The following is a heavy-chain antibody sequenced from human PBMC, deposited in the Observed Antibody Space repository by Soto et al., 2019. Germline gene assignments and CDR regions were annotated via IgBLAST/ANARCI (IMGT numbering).Heavy chain of an antibody. V-gene: IGHV5-10-1*01. CDR2: IDPSDSYT. CDR1: GYSFTSYW. CDR3: ARHRSSWNYFRIGGWFDP. D-gene: IGHD1-7*01. J-gene: IGHJ5*02. Sequence: GESLKISCKGSGYSFTSYWISWVRQMPGKGLEWMGRIDPSDSYTNYSPSFQGHVTISADKSISTAYLQWSSLKASDTAMYYCARHRSSWNYFRIGGWFDPWGQGTLVTVSS.